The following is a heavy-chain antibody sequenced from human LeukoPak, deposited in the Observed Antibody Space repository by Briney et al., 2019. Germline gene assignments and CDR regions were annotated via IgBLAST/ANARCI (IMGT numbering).Heavy chain of an antibody. V-gene: IGHV3-53*01. Sequence: PGGSLRLSCAASGFGFSNNYMSWVRQAPGEGLEWIAGIYSGGNTYYAESVQGRFTISRDTYKNMVYLQMNGLTPEDTAVYYCARDPTGASVWGKGTTVTVSS. D-gene: IGHD1-14*01. CDR1: GFGFSNNY. CDR3: ARDPTGASV. J-gene: IGHJ6*04. CDR2: IYSGGNT.